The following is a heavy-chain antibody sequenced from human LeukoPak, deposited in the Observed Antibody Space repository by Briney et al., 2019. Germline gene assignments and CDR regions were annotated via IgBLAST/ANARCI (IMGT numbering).Heavy chain of an antibody. J-gene: IGHJ3*02. D-gene: IGHD2-15*01. CDR1: GFTFNSYA. CDR3: ARDEVARGRAFDI. CDR2: ISYDGSNK. V-gene: IGHV3-30-3*01. Sequence: GGSLRLSCAASGFTFNSYAMHWVRQAPGKGLEWVAVISYDGSNKYYADSVKGRFTISRDNSKNTLYLQMLSLRAEDTAVYYCARDEVARGRAFDIWGQGTMVTVSS.